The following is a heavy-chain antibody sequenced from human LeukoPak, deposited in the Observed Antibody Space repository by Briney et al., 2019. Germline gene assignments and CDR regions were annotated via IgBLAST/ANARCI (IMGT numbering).Heavy chain of an antibody. D-gene: IGHD6-13*01. CDR3: ARLDSSSWANWFDP. Sequence: GESLQISCKDSGYSFTSYWIGWVRQMPGKGLEWMGIIYPGDSDTRYSPSFQGQVTISADKSISTAYLQWSSLKASDTAMYYCARLDSSSWANWFDPWGQGTLVTVSS. CDR1: GYSFTSYW. CDR2: IYPGDSDT. J-gene: IGHJ5*02. V-gene: IGHV5-51*01.